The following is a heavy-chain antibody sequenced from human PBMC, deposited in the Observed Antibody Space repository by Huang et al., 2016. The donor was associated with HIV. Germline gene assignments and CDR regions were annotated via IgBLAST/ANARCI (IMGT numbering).Heavy chain of an antibody. Sequence: QVQLVESGGGVVQPGRSLRLSCAVSGFTFRDHPMHWVRQAPGKGLEWVAVISFDGRNKFYADFVRGRFTISRDNSKNILYLQLNSLTPADTSIYYCARDTTTVAGLDFWGQGALVTVS. D-gene: IGHD6-19*01. CDR3: ARDTTTVAGLDF. CDR2: ISFDGRNK. CDR1: GFTFRDHP. J-gene: IGHJ4*02. V-gene: IGHV3-30*14.